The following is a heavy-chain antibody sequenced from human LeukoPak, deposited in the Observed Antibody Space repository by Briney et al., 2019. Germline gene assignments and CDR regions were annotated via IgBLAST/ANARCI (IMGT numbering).Heavy chain of an antibody. CDR2: IQYSGST. J-gene: IGHJ6*03. CDR1: GGSISSYY. D-gene: IGHD1-1*01. Sequence: SETLSLTCTVSGGSISSYYWSWIQQPPGKGLEWIGYIQYSGSTNYNPSLKSRVTISVDTSKSQFSLKLSSVTAADTAVYYCARVSWFPGTSYYYIDVWGKGTTVTISS. CDR3: ARVSWFPGTSYYYIDV. V-gene: IGHV4-59*01.